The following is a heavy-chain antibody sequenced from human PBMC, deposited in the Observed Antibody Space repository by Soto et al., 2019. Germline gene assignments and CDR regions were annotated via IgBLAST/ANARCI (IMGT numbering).Heavy chain of an antibody. D-gene: IGHD6-13*01. Sequence: QVQLVESGGGVVQPGRSLRLSCAASGFTFHNYGMHWVRQAPGKGLEWVAVIWNDGSNYYYENSVKGRFTISRDNSKNTLYLQMNSLRSEDTAVYYCARRQNSPPTRGAAAARGGMDVWGQGTTVTVSS. J-gene: IGHJ6*02. V-gene: IGHV3-33*01. CDR2: IWNDGSNY. CDR3: ARRQNSPPTRGAAAARGGMDV. CDR1: GFTFHNYG.